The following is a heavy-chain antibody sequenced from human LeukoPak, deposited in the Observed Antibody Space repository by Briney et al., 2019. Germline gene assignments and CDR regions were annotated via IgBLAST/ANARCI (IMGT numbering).Heavy chain of an antibody. CDR2: INPTGGST. CDR3: ARSPHYMDV. Sequence: ASVKVSCKASGYTFTSYYMHWVRQAPGQGLEWMGLINPTGGSTGYAQKFQGRVTMTRDTSISTAYMELSRLRSDDTAVYYCARSPHYMDVWGKGTTVTVSS. V-gene: IGHV1-2*06. CDR1: GYTFTSYY. J-gene: IGHJ6*03.